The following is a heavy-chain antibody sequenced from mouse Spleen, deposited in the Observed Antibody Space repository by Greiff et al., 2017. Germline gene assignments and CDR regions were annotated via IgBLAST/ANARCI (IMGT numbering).Heavy chain of an antibody. V-gene: IGHV5-6*01. J-gene: IGHJ2*01. Sequence: EVMLVESGGDLVKPGGSLKLSCAASGFTFSSYGLSWVRQTPDKRLEWVATISSGGSYTYYPDSVKGRFTISRDNAKNTLYLQMSSLKSEDTAMYYCARHGYYGSSYYFDYWGQGTTLTVSS. CDR1: GFTFSSYG. CDR3: ARHGYYGSSYYFDY. CDR2: ISSGGSYT. D-gene: IGHD1-1*01.